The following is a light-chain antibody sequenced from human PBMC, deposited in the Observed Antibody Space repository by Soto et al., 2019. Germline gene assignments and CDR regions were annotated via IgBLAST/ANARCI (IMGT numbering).Light chain of an antibody. CDR2: AAS. CDR1: QGISSY. Sequence: DIQLTQSPSFLSASVGDRVTITCRASQGISSYLAWYQQKPGKAPKLLIHAASTLQSGVPSRFSGSGSGTEFTLTICSLQPEDFATYYCQQLNSYPPYTFGQGTKLEIK. CDR3: QQLNSYPPYT. J-gene: IGKJ2*01. V-gene: IGKV1-9*01.